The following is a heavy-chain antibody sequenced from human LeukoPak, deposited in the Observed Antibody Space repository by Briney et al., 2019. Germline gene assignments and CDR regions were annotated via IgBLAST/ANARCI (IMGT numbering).Heavy chain of an antibody. J-gene: IGHJ4*02. CDR3: ARDRGTYYYDSSGSSSFDY. V-gene: IGHV1-18*01. Sequence: ASVKVSCKASGYTFTSHGISWVRQALGQGLEWMGWISAYNGNTNYAQKLQGRVTMTTDTSTSTAYMELRSLRSDDTAVYYCARDRGTYYYDSSGSSSFDYWGQGTLVTVSS. CDR2: ISAYNGNT. CDR1: GYTFTSHG. D-gene: IGHD3-22*01.